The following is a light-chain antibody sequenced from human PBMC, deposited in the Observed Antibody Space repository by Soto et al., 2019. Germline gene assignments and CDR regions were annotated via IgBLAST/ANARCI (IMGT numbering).Light chain of an antibody. J-gene: IGKJ2*01. Sequence: DIQMTQSPSSLSASIGDRVTITCRASQSIGTSLSWHHQKSGRAPKLLIHAASTLQSGVPSRFSGSGSGTDFTLTISSLQPEDGAVCYCQQSYSTLYTFGQGTNLEIK. CDR1: QSIGTS. V-gene: IGKV1-39*01. CDR3: QQSYSTLYT. CDR2: AAS.